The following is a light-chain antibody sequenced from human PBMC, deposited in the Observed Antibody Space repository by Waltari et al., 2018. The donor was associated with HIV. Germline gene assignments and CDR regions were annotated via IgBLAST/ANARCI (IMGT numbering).Light chain of an antibody. CDR1: VLPKPY. J-gene: IGLJ3*02. V-gene: IGLV3-10*01. CDR2: EDN. CDR3: YSADSNGNHRV. Sequence: SYELTQPPSVSVSPSQTARITCSGAVLPKPYAYWYQKKSGQAPALVIFEDNKRPSGIPERFSGSSSGTMATLTISGAQVEDEADYYCYSADSNGNHRVFGGGTKLTVL.